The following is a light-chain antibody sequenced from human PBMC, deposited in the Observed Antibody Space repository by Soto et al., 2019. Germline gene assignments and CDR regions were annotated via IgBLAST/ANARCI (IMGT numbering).Light chain of an antibody. Sequence: EIVLTQSPATLALSPGERATLSCRASQSVISYLSWYQQKPGQAPRLLIYDASNRATGIPARFSGSGSGTDFTLTISSLEPADFAVYYCQPRSNWPPYTFGQGTKLEIK. CDR2: DAS. CDR1: QSVISY. J-gene: IGKJ2*01. CDR3: QPRSNWPPYT. V-gene: IGKV3-11*01.